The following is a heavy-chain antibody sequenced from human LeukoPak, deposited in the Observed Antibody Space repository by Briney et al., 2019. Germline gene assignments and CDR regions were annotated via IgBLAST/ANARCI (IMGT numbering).Heavy chain of an antibody. Sequence: SETLSLTCTVSGGSISSYYWSWIRQPPGKGLEWIGYIYYSGSTNYNPSLKSRVTISVDTSKNQFSLKLSSVTAADTAVYYCARGLIAVAGSWGQGTLVTVSS. CDR2: IYYSGST. D-gene: IGHD6-19*01. V-gene: IGHV4-59*12. CDR3: ARGLIAVAGS. CDR1: GGSISSYY. J-gene: IGHJ5*02.